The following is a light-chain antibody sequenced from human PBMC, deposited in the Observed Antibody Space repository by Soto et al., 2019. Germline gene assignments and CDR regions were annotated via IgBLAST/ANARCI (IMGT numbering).Light chain of an antibody. CDR1: QSVTTRY. CDR3: QQFGTSPLVT. J-gene: IGKJ3*01. V-gene: IGKV3-20*01. Sequence: EIVLTQSPGTLSLSPGERATLSCRASQSVTTRYLAWYQQKPGQAPRLLIHGVSSRATGIPDRCSGSGSGTDFILTISRLEPEDFAVYYCQQFGTSPLVTFGPGTKVDIK. CDR2: GVS.